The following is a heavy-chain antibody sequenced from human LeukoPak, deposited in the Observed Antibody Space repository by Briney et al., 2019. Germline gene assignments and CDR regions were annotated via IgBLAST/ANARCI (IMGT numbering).Heavy chain of an antibody. CDR3: AKDSGSYCSSTSCYTGFDY. CDR1: GFTVSSNY. J-gene: IGHJ4*02. CDR2: IYSGGST. Sequence: GGSLRLSCAVSGFTVSSNYMSWVRQAPGTGLEWVSVIYSGGSTDYADSVKGRFTISRDNSKNTLYLQMNSLRAEDTAVYYCAKDSGSYCSSTSCYTGFDYWGQGTLVTVSS. V-gene: IGHV3-66*01. D-gene: IGHD2-2*02.